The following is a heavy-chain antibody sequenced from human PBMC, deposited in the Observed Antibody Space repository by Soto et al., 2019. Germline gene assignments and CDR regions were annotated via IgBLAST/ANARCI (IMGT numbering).Heavy chain of an antibody. Sequence: QTISCKRSGYNYTRYCLKWERQMQGKGLEWMGRIDPSDSYTNYSPSFQGHVTISADKSISTAYLQWSSLKASDTAMYYCARRHSSSSAFDPWGQGTLVTVSS. D-gene: IGHD6-13*01. J-gene: IGHJ5*02. CDR2: IDPSDSYT. V-gene: IGHV5-10-1*01. CDR1: GYNYTRYC. CDR3: ARRHSSSSAFDP.